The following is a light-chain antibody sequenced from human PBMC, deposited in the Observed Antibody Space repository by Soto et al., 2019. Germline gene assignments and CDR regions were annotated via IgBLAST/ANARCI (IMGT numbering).Light chain of an antibody. V-gene: IGLV3-1*01. CDR1: KLGDKY. CDR3: QAWDSSTVV. CDR2: QDS. J-gene: IGLJ2*01. Sequence: SYELTQPPSVSVSPGQTASITCSGAKLGDKYACWYQQKPGQSPVLVIYQDSKRPSGIPERFSGSNSGNTATLTISGPQAMDEADYYCQAWDSSTVVFGGGTKVTVL.